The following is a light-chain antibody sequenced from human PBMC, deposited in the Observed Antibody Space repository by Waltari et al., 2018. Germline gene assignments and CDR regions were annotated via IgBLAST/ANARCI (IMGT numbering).Light chain of an antibody. CDR3: QQYTDWPVT. V-gene: IGKV3-15*01. Sequence: ETVMTQSPATLSVSLGERATLSCRASQDIRTNLPWYPQKPGQAPRLLIYGAATRATGVPARFTAGGSRTDFTLTISSLQSEDFAVYFCQQYTDWPVTFGQGTRLEI. J-gene: IGKJ5*01. CDR1: QDIRTN. CDR2: GAA.